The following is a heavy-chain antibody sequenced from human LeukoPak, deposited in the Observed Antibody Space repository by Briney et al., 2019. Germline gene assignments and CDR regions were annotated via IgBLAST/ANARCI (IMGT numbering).Heavy chain of an antibody. CDR1: GYTFTGYY. CDR2: INPNSGGT. V-gene: IGHV1-2*02. CDR3: ARQYLYDFWSGYYGY. J-gene: IGHJ4*02. D-gene: IGHD3-3*01. Sequence: ASVKVSCKASGYTFTGYYMHWVRQAPGQGLEWMEWINPNSGGTNYAQKFQGRVTMTRDTSISTAYMELSRLRSDDTAVYYCARQYLYDFWSGYYGYWGQGTLVTVSS.